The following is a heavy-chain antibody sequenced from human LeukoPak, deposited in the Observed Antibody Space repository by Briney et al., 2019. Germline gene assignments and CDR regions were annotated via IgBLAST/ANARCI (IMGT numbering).Heavy chain of an antibody. CDR2: ISSSTHI. CDR1: GFTFSSYA. D-gene: IGHD3-22*01. J-gene: IGHJ4*02. V-gene: IGHV3-21*04. CDR3: ARGDYYDSSGSVGVY. Sequence: PGGSLRLSCAASGFTFSSYAMHWVRQAPGKGLEWVSSISSSTHIYYADSVQGRFTISRDNAKNSLYLQMNSLRAEDTAVYYCARGDYYDSSGSVGVYWGQGTLVTVSS.